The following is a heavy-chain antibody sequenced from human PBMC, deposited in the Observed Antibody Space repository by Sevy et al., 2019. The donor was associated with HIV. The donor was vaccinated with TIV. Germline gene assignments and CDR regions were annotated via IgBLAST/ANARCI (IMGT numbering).Heavy chain of an antibody. Sequence: GGSLRLSCSASGFRLNTYAMHWVRQAPGKGLEWVSVISSTGNFESYAASVKGRFTISKDNSKNTVSLQMNSLRPEDTAMYYCARDAGYTTKFHPLHWSQGTLVTVSS. CDR2: ISSTGNFE. CDR1: GFRLNTYA. V-gene: IGHV3-30*04. D-gene: IGHD5-12*01. CDR3: ARDAGYTTKFHPLH. J-gene: IGHJ4*02.